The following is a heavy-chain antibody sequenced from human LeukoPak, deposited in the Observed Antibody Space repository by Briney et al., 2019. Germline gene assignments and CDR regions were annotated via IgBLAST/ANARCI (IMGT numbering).Heavy chain of an antibody. CDR2: IRSKAYGGTT. Sequence: GGSLRLSCTASGFTFGDYAMSWVRQAPGKGLEWVGFIRSKAYGGTTEYAASVKGGFTISRDDSKSIAYLQMNSLKTEDTAVYYCTRDPRGSYGPDAFDIWGQGTMVTVSS. D-gene: IGHD1-26*01. V-gene: IGHV3-49*04. CDR1: GFTFGDYA. CDR3: TRDPRGSYGPDAFDI. J-gene: IGHJ3*02.